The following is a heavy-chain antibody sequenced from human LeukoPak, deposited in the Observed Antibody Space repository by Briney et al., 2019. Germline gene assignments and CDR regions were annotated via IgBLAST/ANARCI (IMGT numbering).Heavy chain of an antibody. D-gene: IGHD6-13*01. Sequence: GGSLRLSCGASGFTFSDYYMSWIRQAPGKGLEGVSYISSSSCYTNYADSVKGRFTISRDNTKNSLYLQMNSLSAEDTAVYYCARVIAAAGVIYYFDYWGQGTLVTVSS. CDR3: ARVIAAAGVIYYFDY. J-gene: IGHJ4*02. CDR2: ISSSSCYT. V-gene: IGHV3-11*06. CDR1: GFTFSDYY.